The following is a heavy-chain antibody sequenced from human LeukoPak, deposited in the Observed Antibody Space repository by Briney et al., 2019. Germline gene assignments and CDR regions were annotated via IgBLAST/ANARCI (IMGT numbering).Heavy chain of an antibody. V-gene: IGHV3-74*01. D-gene: IGHD5-18*01. Sequence: GGSLRLSCAASGFTFSNSWMHWVRQAPGEGLVWVSRISGDGSTTNYADSAKGRFTISRDNAMNTLYLQMNSLRTEDTAVYYCARGVDNSYGYVFWGQGTRVAVSP. J-gene: IGHJ4*02. CDR3: ARGVDNSYGYVF. CDR2: ISGDGSTT. CDR1: GFTFSNSW.